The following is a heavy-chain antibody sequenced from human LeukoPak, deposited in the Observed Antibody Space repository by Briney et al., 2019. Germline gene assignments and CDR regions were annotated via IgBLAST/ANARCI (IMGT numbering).Heavy chain of an antibody. D-gene: IGHD6-19*01. CDR1: GASISSYC. V-gene: IGHV4-59*01. CDR2: IYYSGST. Sequence: PSETLSLTCTVSGASISSYCWSWIRQPPGKGLEWIGYIYYSGSTNYNPSLKSRVTISVDMSKNQLSLKLSSVTAADTAVYHCARGSSSGWFLGDVWGKGTTVTVSS. J-gene: IGHJ6*04. CDR3: ARGSSSGWFLGDV.